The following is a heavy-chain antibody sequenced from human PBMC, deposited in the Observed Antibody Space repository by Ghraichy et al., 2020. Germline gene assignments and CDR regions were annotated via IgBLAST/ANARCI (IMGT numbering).Heavy chain of an antibody. CDR3: VGEGGSWTRKYFQH. CDR2: IYTSGST. Sequence: TLSLTCTVSGGSISSGSYYWSWIRQPAGKGLEWIGRIYTSGSTNYNPSLKSRVTMSVDTSKNQFSLKLSSVTAADTAVYYCVGEGGSWTRKYFQHWGQGTLVTVSS. D-gene: IGHD6-13*01. V-gene: IGHV4-61*02. J-gene: IGHJ1*01. CDR1: GGSISSGSYY.